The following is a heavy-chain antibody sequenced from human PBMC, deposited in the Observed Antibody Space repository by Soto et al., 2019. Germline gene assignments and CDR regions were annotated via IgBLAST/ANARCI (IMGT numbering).Heavy chain of an antibody. V-gene: IGHV3-64*01. CDR1: GFTLSGYA. D-gene: IGHD6-6*01. CDR3: ARRARPDFYYMDV. CDR2: ISSNGVGT. J-gene: IGHJ6*03. Sequence: PGGSLRLSCAASGFTLSGYAMDWVRQASGKGLEYVSGISSNGVGTYYANSVQGRFTISRDNSKNTVYLQMGSLRPEDMAVYYCARRARPDFYYMDVWGKGTTVTVS.